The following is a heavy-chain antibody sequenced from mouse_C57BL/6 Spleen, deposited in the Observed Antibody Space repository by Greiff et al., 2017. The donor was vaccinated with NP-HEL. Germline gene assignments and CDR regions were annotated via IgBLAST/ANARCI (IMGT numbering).Heavy chain of an antibody. V-gene: IGHV3-6*01. CDR3: ARDGGVTTFDY. D-gene: IGHD2-2*01. CDR1: GYSITSGYY. CDR2: ISYDGSN. J-gene: IGHJ2*01. Sequence: ESGPGLVKPSQSLSLTCSVTGYSITSGYYWNWIRQFPGNKLEWMGYISYDGSNNYNPSLKNRISITRDTSKNQFFLKLNSVTTEDTATYYCARDGGVTTFDYWGQGTTLTVSS.